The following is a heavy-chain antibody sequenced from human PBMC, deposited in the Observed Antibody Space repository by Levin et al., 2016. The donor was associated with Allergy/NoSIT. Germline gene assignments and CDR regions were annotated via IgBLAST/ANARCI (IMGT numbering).Heavy chain of an antibody. CDR1: GYTFTGYY. CDR2: INPNSGGT. CDR3: ARDPTSDNPYGSNYYYDSSGYLQYYFDY. V-gene: IGHV1-2*02. Sequence: ASVKVSCKASGYTFTGYYMHWVRQAPGQGLEWMGWINPNSGGTNYAQKFQGRVTMTRDTSISTAYMELSRLRSDDTAVYYCARDPTSDNPYGSNYYYDSSGYLQYYFDYWGQGTLVTVSS. J-gene: IGHJ4*02. D-gene: IGHD3-22*01.